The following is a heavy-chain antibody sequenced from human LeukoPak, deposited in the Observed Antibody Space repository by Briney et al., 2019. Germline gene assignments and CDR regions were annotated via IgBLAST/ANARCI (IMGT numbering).Heavy chain of an antibody. D-gene: IGHD5-12*01. Sequence: PGGSLRLSCAASGFRFSDFWMSWVRQSPGEGLEWVASINKGGSLNYYVGSVKGRFTLSRDHAKSSLYVRMDSLRDEDTAVYYCARFGYSGWNLEYWGQGTLVTVSS. J-gene: IGHJ4*02. CDR3: ARFGYSGWNLEY. CDR2: INKGGSLN. V-gene: IGHV3-7*01. CDR1: GFRFSDFW.